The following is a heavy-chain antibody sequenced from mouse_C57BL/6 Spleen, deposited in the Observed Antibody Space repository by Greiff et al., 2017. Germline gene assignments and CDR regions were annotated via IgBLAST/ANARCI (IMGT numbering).Heavy chain of an antibody. CDR1: GYTFTSYG. V-gene: IGHV1-81*01. J-gene: IGHJ2*01. Sequence: QVQLQQSGAELARPGASVKLSCKASGYTFTSYGISGVKQRTGQGLEWIGEIYPRSGNTYYNEKFKGKATLTADKSSSTAYMELRSLTSEDSAVYFCARSGEGRAEDYWGQGTTLTVSS. CDR2: IYPRSGNT. CDR3: ARSGEGRAEDY. D-gene: IGHD3-2*02.